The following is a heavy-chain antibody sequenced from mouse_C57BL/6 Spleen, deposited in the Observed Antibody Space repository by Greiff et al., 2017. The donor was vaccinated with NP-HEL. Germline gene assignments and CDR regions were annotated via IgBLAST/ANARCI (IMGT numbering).Heavy chain of an antibody. CDR1: GYTFTDYN. J-gene: IGHJ3*01. CDR3: ARALLFAY. D-gene: IGHD1-1*01. V-gene: IGHV1-22*01. CDR2: INPNNGGT. Sequence: VQLKESGPELVKPGASVKMSCKASGYTFTDYNMHWVKQSHGKSLEWIGYINPNNGGTSYNQKFKGKATLTVNQSSSTAYMELRSLTSEDSAVYYCARALLFAYWGQGTLVTVSA.